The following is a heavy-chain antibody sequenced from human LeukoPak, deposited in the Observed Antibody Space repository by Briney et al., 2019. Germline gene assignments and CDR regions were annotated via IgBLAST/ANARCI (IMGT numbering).Heavy chain of an antibody. CDR2: LRYDGRSK. J-gene: IGHJ4*02. D-gene: IGHD5-24*01. V-gene: IGHV3-30*02. Sequence: GGSLRLSCTASGFILSDSGFDWVRQAPGKGLEWVAFLRYDGRSKYYLDAVKGRFTISRDNSKNTLYLQMNSLRVEDTAMYYCAKVEDGYSLNYWGQGTLVTVSS. CDR1: GFILSDSG. CDR3: AKVEDGYSLNY.